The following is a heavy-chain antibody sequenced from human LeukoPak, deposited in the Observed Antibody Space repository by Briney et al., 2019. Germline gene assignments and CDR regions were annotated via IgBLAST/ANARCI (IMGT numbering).Heavy chain of an antibody. CDR1: GFTFSSYS. J-gene: IGHJ6*03. Sequence: PGGSLRLSCAASGFTFSSYSMNWVRQAPGKGLEWVSYISSSSSTIYYADSVKGRFTISRDNALNTLYLQMNSLRVEDTAVYYCAKGRGWEASYYYYYMDVWGKGTTVTISS. CDR2: ISSSSSTI. D-gene: IGHD1-26*01. V-gene: IGHV3-48*04. CDR3: AKGRGWEASYYYYYMDV.